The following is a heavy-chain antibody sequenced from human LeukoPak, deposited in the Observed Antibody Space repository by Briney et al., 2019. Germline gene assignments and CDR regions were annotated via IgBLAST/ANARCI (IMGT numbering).Heavy chain of an antibody. Sequence: GGSLRLSCAASGFTVSNDYMSWVRQAPGQGLEWVSVIHTGGTTYYADSVKDRFIISRDDSKNTLYLQMNSLRAEDTAVYYCARGREIAGTYSGGAFDVWGQGTMVTVSS. CDR2: IHTGGTT. CDR3: ARGREIAGTYSGGAFDV. D-gene: IGHD1-26*01. V-gene: IGHV3-66*01. J-gene: IGHJ3*01. CDR1: GFTVSNDY.